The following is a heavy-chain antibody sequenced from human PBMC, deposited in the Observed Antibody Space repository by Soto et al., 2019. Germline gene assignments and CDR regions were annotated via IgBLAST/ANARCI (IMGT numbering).Heavy chain of an antibody. D-gene: IGHD2-21*02. CDR2: IYWDDDK. CDR3: VQSRCGGDCLQSYSSHSYYGLDV. J-gene: IGHJ6*02. CDR1: GFSLSTTGVG. V-gene: IGHV2-5*02. Sequence: QITLKESGPTLVKPTQTLTLTCTFSGFSLSTTGVGVGWIRQPPGKPLEWLALIYWDDDKRYNPSLNSRLTITKDTSKTQVVLAMTNMDPVDTATFYCVQSRCGGDCLQSYSSHSYYGLDVWGQGTTVTVSS.